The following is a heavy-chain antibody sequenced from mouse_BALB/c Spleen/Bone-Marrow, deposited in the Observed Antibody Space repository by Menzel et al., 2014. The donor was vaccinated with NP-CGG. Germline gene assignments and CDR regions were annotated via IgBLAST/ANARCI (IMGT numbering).Heavy chain of an antibody. CDR3: ARPLYYYGSSPFYDMDY. Sequence: EVKLMESGGGLVKPGGSLKLSCAASGFAFSSYDMSWVRQTPEKRLEWVAYISSGGGSTYYPDTVKGRFTISRDNEKNTLYLQMSILKSEDTAMDYCARPLYYYGSSPFYDMDYWGQGTPVTVSS. CDR2: ISSGGGST. CDR1: GFAFSSYD. V-gene: IGHV5-12-1*01. D-gene: IGHD1-1*01. J-gene: IGHJ4*01.